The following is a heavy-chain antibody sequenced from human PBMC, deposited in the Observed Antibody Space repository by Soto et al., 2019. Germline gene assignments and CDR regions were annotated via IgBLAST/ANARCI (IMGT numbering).Heavy chain of an antibody. J-gene: IGHJ4*02. CDR2: INPNCYST. CDR1: GYTLTSCD. D-gene: IGHD3-10*02. Sequence: SVKVSCKASGYTLTSCDMHLVRQAPGQGLKWMGRINPNCYSTSYAQKFQGRVSMHRETPTSTVYMELSSLRYEDTAVYYCASSMFRFRLFDYWGQGTLVTVSS. V-gene: IGHV1-46*03. CDR3: ASSMFRFRLFDY.